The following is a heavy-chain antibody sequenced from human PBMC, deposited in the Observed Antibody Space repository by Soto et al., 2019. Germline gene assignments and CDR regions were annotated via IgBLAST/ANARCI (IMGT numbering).Heavy chain of an antibody. CDR1: GGTFSNYP. J-gene: IGHJ2*01. CDR3: ARGNHRWLQLWYFDL. D-gene: IGHD5-12*01. CDR2: IIPVFGTV. V-gene: IGHV1-69*12. Sequence: QVQLVQSGAEVKKPGSSVKVPCKASGGTFSNYPISWMRQAPGQRLEWMGGIIPVFGTVNYAQKFQGRVTITADESTSTVDMELSSLRSEDTAVYYCARGNHRWLQLWYFDLWGRVTLVTVSS.